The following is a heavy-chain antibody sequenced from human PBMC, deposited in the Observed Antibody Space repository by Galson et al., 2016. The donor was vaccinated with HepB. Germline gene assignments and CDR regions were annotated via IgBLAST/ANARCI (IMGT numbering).Heavy chain of an antibody. CDR2: DDK. Sequence: DDKRYRPTLKSRLTITKDTSKNQVVLTMTNMDPVDTATYFCAHAYRDYNSGWAYYFDSWGQGTLVTVSS. CDR3: AHAYRDYNSGWAYYFDS. D-gene: IGHD6-19*01. V-gene: IGHV2-5*01. J-gene: IGHJ4*02.